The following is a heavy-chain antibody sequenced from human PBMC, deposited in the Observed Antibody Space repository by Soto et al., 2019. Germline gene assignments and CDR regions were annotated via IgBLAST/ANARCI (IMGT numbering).Heavy chain of an antibody. J-gene: IGHJ4*02. V-gene: IGHV4-61*08. CDR1: GGPVSSGGNN. Sequence: ETLSLTCAVSGGPVSSGGNNWNWIRQAPGKGLEWSGYIHHSGSANHNPSLKSRVTISVDTSKNQFSLKLSSVTAADTAVYYCERGEGYCDSERCLKYYFEYWGQRTQVTVPS. D-gene: IGHD2-21*01. CDR3: ERGEGYCDSERCLKYYFEY. CDR2: IHHSGSA.